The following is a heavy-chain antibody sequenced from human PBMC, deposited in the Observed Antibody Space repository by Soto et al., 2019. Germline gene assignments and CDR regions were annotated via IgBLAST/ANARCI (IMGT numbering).Heavy chain of an antibody. V-gene: IGHV1-69*01. J-gene: IGHJ6*02. CDR1: GGTFSSYA. CDR3: ARSQGSSTSLEIYYYYYYGMDV. Sequence: QVQLVQSGAEVKKPGSSVKVSCKASGGTFSSYAISWVRQAPGQGLEWMGGIIPISGTANYAQKFQGRVRITEDESTSTVSMELSSLRSEDTAVYFCARSQGSSTSLEIYYYYYYGMDVWGQGTTVTVSS. D-gene: IGHD2-2*01. CDR2: IIPISGTA.